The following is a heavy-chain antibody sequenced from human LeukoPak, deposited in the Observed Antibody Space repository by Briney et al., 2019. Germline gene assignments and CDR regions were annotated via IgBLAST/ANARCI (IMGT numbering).Heavy chain of an antibody. D-gene: IGHD5-18*01. Sequence: GGSLRLSCTASGFTLGSHDMHWVRQSLGQGLEGVAAVSSGFDAFFADSVQSRFTVSREDARNSLYLQMNSVRAGDTAVYYCVREARGYHYTYFDYWGQGTLVTVSS. CDR1: GFTLGSHD. J-gene: IGHJ4*02. CDR2: VSSGFDA. V-gene: IGHV3-13*01. CDR3: VREARGYHYTYFDY.